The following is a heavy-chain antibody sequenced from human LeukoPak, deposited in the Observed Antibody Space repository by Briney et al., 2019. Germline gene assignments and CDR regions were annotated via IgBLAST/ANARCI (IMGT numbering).Heavy chain of an antibody. J-gene: IGHJ3*01. CDR3: ARFVSSGPL. Sequence: GGSLRLSCAASGFGFGYYHMHWVRQAPGKGLECVSAISSNGRSTHYADSVEGRFIISRDNSNNTLYLQVGSLKPEDTAVYYCARFVSSGPLWGQGTKVTVSS. V-gene: IGHV3-64*02. CDR2: ISSNGRST. D-gene: IGHD3-22*01. CDR1: GFGFGYYH.